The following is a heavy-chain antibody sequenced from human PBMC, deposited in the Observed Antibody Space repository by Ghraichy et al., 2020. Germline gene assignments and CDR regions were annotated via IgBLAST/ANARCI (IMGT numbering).Heavy chain of an antibody. CDR3: ARGPYGGFDY. V-gene: IGHV4-34*01. J-gene: IGHJ4*02. CDR2: INHSGST. Sequence: TLSLTCAVYGGSFSGYYWSWIRQPPGKGLEWIGEINHSGSTNYNPSLKSRVTISVDTSKNQFSLKLSSVTAADTAVYYCARGPYGGFDYWGQGTLVTVSS. CDR1: GGSFSGYY. D-gene: IGHD3-10*01.